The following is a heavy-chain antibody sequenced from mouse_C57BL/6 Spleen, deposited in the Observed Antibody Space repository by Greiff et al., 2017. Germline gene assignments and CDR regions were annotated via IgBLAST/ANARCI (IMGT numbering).Heavy chain of an antibody. J-gene: IGHJ1*03. V-gene: IGHV14-3*01. Sequence: VQLQQSVAELVRPGASVKLSCTASGFNIKNTYMHWVKQRPEQGLEWIGRIDPANGNTKYAPKFQGKATITADTSSNTAYLQLSSLTSEDTAIYYYARDRFTTVPYWYYDDWGTGTTVTVSS. CDR2: IDPANGNT. CDR3: ARDRFTTVPYWYYDD. CDR1: GFNIKNTY. D-gene: IGHD1-1*01.